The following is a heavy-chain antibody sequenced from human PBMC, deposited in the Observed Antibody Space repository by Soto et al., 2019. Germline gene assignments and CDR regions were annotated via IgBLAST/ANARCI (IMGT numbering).Heavy chain of an antibody. CDR2: IYYSGST. CDR1: GGSISSYY. J-gene: IGHJ5*02. V-gene: IGHV4-59*01. CDR3: ASAPTDSSGYFPGNWFDP. D-gene: IGHD3-22*01. Sequence: SETLSLTCTVSGGSISSYYWSWIRQPPGKGLEWIGYIYYSGSTNYNPPLKSRVTISVDTSKNQFPLKLSPVTAADTAVYYCASAPTDSSGYFPGNWFDPWGQGTLVTVSS.